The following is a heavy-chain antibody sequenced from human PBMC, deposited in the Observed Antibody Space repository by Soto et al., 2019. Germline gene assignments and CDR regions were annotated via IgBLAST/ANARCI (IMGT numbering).Heavy chain of an antibody. D-gene: IGHD2-21*02. CDR3: AKDWDIVVVTAIRYGMDV. J-gene: IGHJ6*02. CDR1: GFTFSSYG. V-gene: IGHV3-30*18. Sequence: QVQLVESGGGVVQPGRSLRLSCAASGFTFSSYGMHWVRQAPGKGLEWVAVISYDGSNKYYADSVKGRFTISIDNSKNTLYLQMNSLTAEDTAVYYCAKDWDIVVVTAIRYGMDVWGQGTTVTVYS. CDR2: ISYDGSNK.